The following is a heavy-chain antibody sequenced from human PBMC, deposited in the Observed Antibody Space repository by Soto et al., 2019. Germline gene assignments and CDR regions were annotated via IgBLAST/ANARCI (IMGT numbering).Heavy chain of an antibody. J-gene: IGHJ4*02. CDR1: GFTFSSYG. Sequence: GGSPRLSCAASGFTFSSYGMHWVRQAPGKGLEWVAVISYDGSNKYYADSVKGRFTISRDNSKNTLYLQMNSLRAEDTAVYYCAKDLAPFDPYYFDYWGQGTLVTVSS. D-gene: IGHD3-9*01. CDR3: AKDLAPFDPYYFDY. CDR2: ISYDGSNK. V-gene: IGHV3-30*18.